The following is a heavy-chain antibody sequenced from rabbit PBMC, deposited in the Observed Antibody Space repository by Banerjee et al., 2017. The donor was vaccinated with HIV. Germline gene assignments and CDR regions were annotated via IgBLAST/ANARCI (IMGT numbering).Heavy chain of an antibody. D-gene: IGHD7-1*01. J-gene: IGHJ4*01. V-gene: IGHV1S40*01. CDR2: IDAGSGTT. Sequence: QSLEESGGDLVKPGASLTLTCTASGFDFSSYWICWVRQAPGKGLEWIGCIDAGSGTTYYANWAKGRFTISKTSSTTVTLQMTSLTAADTATYFCARDAGGDGYSNDLWGPGTLVTVS. CDR3: ARDAGGDGYSNDL. CDR1: GFDFSSYW.